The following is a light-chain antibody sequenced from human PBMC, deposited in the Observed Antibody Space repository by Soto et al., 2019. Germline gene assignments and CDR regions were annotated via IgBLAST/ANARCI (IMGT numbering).Light chain of an antibody. V-gene: IGLV2-8*01. J-gene: IGLJ3*02. Sequence: QSALTQPPSASGSPGQSVTISCTGTSSDVGAYDYVSWFQQHPGKAPKLIIYQVTKRPSGVPDRFSGSKSGNTATLIISGTQSLDEADYYCQAWDSNAWVFGGGTKLTVL. CDR3: QAWDSNAWV. CDR2: QVT. CDR1: SSDVGAYDY.